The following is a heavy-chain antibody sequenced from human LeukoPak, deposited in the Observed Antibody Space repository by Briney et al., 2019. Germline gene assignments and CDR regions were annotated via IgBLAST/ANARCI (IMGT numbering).Heavy chain of an antibody. CDR1: GGSISTYY. D-gene: IGHD6-6*01. Sequence: SETLSLTCTVSGGSISTYYWSWIRQPPGKGLEWIGYIYHSGSTNYNPSLKSRVTISVDTSKNQFSLKLSSVTAADTAVYYCARVGSSSSIFYYYYYMDVWGKGTTVTVSS. CDR3: ARVGSSSSIFYYYYYMDV. J-gene: IGHJ6*03. CDR2: IYHSGST. V-gene: IGHV4-59*01.